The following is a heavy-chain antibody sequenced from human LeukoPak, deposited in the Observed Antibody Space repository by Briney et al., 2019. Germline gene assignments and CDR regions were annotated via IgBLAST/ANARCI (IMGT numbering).Heavy chain of an antibody. Sequence: PSETLSLTCTVSGYSISSGYYWGWIRQPPGKGLEWIGSIYHSGSTYYNPSLKSRVTISVDTSKNQFSLKLSSVTAADTAVYYCARDQAYCSGGSCPPRDYNGMDVWGQGTTVTVSS. J-gene: IGHJ6*01. D-gene: IGHD2-15*01. CDR1: GYSISSGYY. CDR3: ARDQAYCSGGSCPPRDYNGMDV. CDR2: IYHSGST. V-gene: IGHV4-38-2*02.